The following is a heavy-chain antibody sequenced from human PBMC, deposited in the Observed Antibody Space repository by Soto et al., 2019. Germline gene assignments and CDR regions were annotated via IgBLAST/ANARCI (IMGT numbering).Heavy chain of an antibody. D-gene: IGHD2-15*01. CDR2: ISYDGSNK. CDR3: AREIFY. J-gene: IGHJ4*02. CDR1: GFTFSSYA. V-gene: IGHV3-30-3*01. Sequence: GGALRLSCAASGFTFSSYAMHWVRQAPGKGLEWVAVISYDGSNKYYADSVKGRFTISRDNAKNTLYLQMNSLRAEDTAVHYCAREIFYWGQGTLVTVSS.